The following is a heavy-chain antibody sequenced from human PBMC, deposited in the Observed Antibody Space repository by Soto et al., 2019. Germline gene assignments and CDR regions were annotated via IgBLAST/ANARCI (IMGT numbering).Heavy chain of an antibody. Sequence: ASVKVSCKASGYTFTSYYMHWVRQAPGQGLEWMGIINPSGGSTSYAQKFQGRVTMTRDTSTSTVYMELSSLRSEDTAVYYCAKDTVRVRGVISSNYYYYGMDVWGQGTTVTVSS. CDR1: GYTFTSYY. V-gene: IGHV1-46*01. J-gene: IGHJ6*02. D-gene: IGHD3-10*01. CDR2: INPSGGST. CDR3: AKDTVRVRGVISSNYYYYGMDV.